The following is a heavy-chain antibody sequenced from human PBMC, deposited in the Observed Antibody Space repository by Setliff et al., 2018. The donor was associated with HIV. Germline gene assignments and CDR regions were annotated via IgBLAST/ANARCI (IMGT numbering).Heavy chain of an antibody. CDR1: GYSISSGYY. J-gene: IGHJ6*03. V-gene: IGHV4-38-2*02. CDR3: ARGSDCDATTCGDYYYMDV. CDR2: IYHSGTT. Sequence: PSETLSLTCSVSGYSISSGYYWGWIRQPPGKGLEWFGSIYHSGTTYYNPSLKSRLTISADTSKNQLSLTLTSVTAVDTAVYYCARGSDCDATTCGDYYYMDVWGKGTTVTVSS. D-gene: IGHD2-2*01.